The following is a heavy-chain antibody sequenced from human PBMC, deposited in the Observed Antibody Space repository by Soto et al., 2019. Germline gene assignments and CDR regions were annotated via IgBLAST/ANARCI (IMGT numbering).Heavy chain of an antibody. Sequence: PGGSLRLSCAASGFTFSSFGMHWVRQAPGKGLEWVALISFDGSEKYYADSVKGRFTISRDNSKEKLYLQMNSLRGEDTAVYYCAKDHTGTLYYFDSWGQGTLVTVSS. CDR1: GFTFSSFG. D-gene: IGHD1-7*01. J-gene: IGHJ4*02. CDR2: ISFDGSEK. CDR3: AKDHTGTLYYFDS. V-gene: IGHV3-30*18.